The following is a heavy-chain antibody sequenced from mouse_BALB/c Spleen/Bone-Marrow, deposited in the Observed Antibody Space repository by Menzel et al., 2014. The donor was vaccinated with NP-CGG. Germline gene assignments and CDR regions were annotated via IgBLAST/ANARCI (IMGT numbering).Heavy chain of an antibody. J-gene: IGHJ2*01. CDR1: GFTFSSFG. CDR3: VRSGSSSGYFDY. Sequence: EVQLVEFGGGLVQPGGSRKLSCAASGFTFSSFGMHWVRQAPEKGLEWVAYISSGSSTIYYGDTVMGRFTISRDNPKNTLFLQMTSLRSEDTAAYYCVRSGSSSGYFDYWGQGTTLTVSS. D-gene: IGHD1-1*01. V-gene: IGHV5-17*02. CDR2: ISSGSSTI.